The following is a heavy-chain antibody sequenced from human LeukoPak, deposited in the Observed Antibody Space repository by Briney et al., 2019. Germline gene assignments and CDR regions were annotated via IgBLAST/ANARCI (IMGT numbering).Heavy chain of an antibody. D-gene: IGHD3-22*01. Sequence: KNGESLKISCKGSGYSFTSYWIGWVRPMPGKGLEWMGIIYPGDSDTRYNPSFQGQVTISADKSISTAYLQWSSLKASDTAMYYCARHRSYYDSSGYMTSNWFDPWGQGTLVTVSS. CDR3: ARHRSYYDSSGYMTSNWFDP. J-gene: IGHJ5*02. CDR1: GYSFTSYW. V-gene: IGHV5-51*01. CDR2: IYPGDSDT.